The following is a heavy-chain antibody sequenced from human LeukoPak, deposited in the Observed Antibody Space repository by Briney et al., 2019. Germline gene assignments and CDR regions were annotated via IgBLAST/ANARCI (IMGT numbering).Heavy chain of an antibody. CDR3: ARDRTDYYDSSGYYPNWFDP. V-gene: IGHV1-2*02. CDR2: ISPYSGGT. CDR1: GYTFSGHY. J-gene: IGHJ5*02. Sequence: ASVKVSCKASGYTFSGHYIHWVRRAPGQGLEWMGWISPYSGGTNYAQKFQGRVTMTRDTSTSTAYMELNKLRSDDMAVYYCARDRTDYYDSSGYYPNWFDPWGQGTLVTVSS. D-gene: IGHD3-22*01.